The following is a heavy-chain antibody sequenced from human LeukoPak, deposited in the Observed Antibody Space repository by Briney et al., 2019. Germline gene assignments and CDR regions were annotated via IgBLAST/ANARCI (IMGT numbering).Heavy chain of an antibody. CDR3: AREWQGGIAAAGTRIEGDY. V-gene: IGHV3-7*01. CDR1: GFTFSSYS. D-gene: IGHD6-13*01. J-gene: IGHJ4*02. CDR2: IKQDGSEK. Sequence: GGSLRLSCAASGFTFSSYSMNWVRQAPGKGLEWVANIKQDGSEKNYVDSVKGRFTISRDNAENSLFLQMNSLRVEDTAVYYCAREWQGGIAAAGTRIEGDYWGQGTLVAVSS.